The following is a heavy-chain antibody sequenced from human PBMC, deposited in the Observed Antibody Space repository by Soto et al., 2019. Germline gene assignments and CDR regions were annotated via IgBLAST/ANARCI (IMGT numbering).Heavy chain of an antibody. J-gene: IGHJ4*02. V-gene: IGHV1-18*01. CDR1: GYTFTSYG. D-gene: IGHD1-26*01. CDR2: ISAHNGNT. CDR3: ARGSYGDY. Sequence: QVHLVQSGAEVKKPGASVKVSCKASGYTFTSYGITWVRQAPGQGLEWMGWISAHNGNTDYAQKLQGRVIVTRDTSTSTAYMELRSLISDDTAVYYYARGSYGDYWGQGALVTVSS.